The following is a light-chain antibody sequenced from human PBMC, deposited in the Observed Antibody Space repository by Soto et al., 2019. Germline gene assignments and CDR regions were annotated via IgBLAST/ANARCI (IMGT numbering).Light chain of an antibody. Sequence: EIVMTQSPATLSVSPGERVTLSCRASQSVFSSLAWYQQKPGQAPRLLIYGAATRATGIPARFSGSGSGTDFTLTISSLQSEDFAVYFCPQYHTWPAFGRGPRVESK. CDR2: GAA. V-gene: IGKV3-15*01. J-gene: IGKJ4*02. CDR3: PQYHTWPA. CDR1: QSVFSS.